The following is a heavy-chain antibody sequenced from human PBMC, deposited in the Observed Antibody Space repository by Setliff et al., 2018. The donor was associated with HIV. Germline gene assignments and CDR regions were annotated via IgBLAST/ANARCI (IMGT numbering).Heavy chain of an antibody. J-gene: IGHJ3*02. Sequence: PGGSLRLSCAASGFTFSGHSMNWVRQAPGKGLEWVSYISSSSSTIYYADSVKGRFTISRDNAKNSLYLQMDSLRAEDTAVYFCAGGVVVVAAHPGAFDIWGQGTMVTVS. CDR3: AGGVVVVAAHPGAFDI. D-gene: IGHD2-15*01. CDR2: ISSSSSTI. CDR1: GFTFSGHS. V-gene: IGHV3-48*01.